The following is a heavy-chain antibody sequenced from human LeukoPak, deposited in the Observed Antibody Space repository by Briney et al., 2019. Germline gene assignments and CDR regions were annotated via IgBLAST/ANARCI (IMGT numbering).Heavy chain of an antibody. CDR2: VSSDGSID. J-gene: IGHJ5*02. Sequence: GGSLRLSCAASGFTFSSYGMHWVRQAPGKGLEWVAVVSSDGSIDYYADSLRGRFTVSRDNSKNTMFLQFNTLRPEDTAVYYCAREGMGTTFSAWFDPWGQGTLVTVSS. CDR3: AREGMGTTFSAWFDP. D-gene: IGHD1-7*01. CDR1: GFTFSSYG. V-gene: IGHV3-30*03.